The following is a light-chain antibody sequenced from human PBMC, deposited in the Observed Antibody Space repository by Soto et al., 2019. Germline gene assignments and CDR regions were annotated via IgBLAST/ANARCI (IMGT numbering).Light chain of an antibody. Sequence: EIVMTQSPAALSVSPGERATLSCRASQSVNSNLVWYQQKPGQAPRLLIYGASTRATGIPARFSGSGSGTEFTLTISSLQSEDFAVYYRQQYDNWPSFGGGTKVEIK. CDR1: QSVNSN. CDR2: GAS. CDR3: QQYDNWPS. J-gene: IGKJ4*01. V-gene: IGKV3-15*01.